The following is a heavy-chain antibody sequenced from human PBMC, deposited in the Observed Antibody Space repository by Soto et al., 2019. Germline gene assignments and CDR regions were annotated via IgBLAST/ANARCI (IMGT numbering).Heavy chain of an antibody. V-gene: IGHV3-21*02. D-gene: IGHD3-3*01. CDR2: ITSSSSYI. Sequence: EVQLVESGGGLVKPGGSLRLSCAASGFTFSSYSMNWVRQAPGKGLEWVSSITSSSSYIYYADLLTGRFTISRDNAKKSLYLQMNSLRVEDTAVYFCARGTGDYDFWSGYHATDYFDYWGQGTLVTVSS. J-gene: IGHJ4*02. CDR1: GFTFSSYS. CDR3: ARGTGDYDFWSGYHATDYFDY.